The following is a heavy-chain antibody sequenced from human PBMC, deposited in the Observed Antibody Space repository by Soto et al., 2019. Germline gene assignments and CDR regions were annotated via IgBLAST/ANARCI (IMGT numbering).Heavy chain of an antibody. J-gene: IGHJ5*02. D-gene: IGHD3-9*01. V-gene: IGHV4-39*01. CDR3: ARMYYEILTGYYPGSFDP. Sequence: SETLSLTCSVTGGSISSSTYYWGWIRQPPGKGLEWLGSTHYSGSTYYNPSLKSRVTISVDKSKKHFSLKLSSVIAADTSIYYCARMYYEILTGYYPGSFDPRGQGTLVTVSS. CDR2: THYSGST. CDR1: GGSISSSTYY.